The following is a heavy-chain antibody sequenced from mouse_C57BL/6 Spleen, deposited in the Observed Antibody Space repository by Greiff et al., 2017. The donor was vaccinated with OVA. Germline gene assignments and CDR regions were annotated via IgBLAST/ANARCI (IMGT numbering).Heavy chain of an antibody. V-gene: IGHV5-6*01. J-gene: IGHJ2*01. CDR3: SRQKNYGSYFYFDN. Sequence: EVHLVESGGDLVKPGGSLKLSCAASGFTFSSYGMSWVRQTPDKRLEWVATISSGGSYTYYPDSVKGRFTISSDNANNTRYLQMSSLKSEDTAMYFCSRQKNYGSYFYFDNWGQGTTLTVSS. CDR2: ISSGGSYT. D-gene: IGHD2-1*01. CDR1: GFTFSSYG.